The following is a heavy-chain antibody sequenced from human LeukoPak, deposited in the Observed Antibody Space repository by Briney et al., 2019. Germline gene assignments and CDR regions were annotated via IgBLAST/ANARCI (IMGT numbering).Heavy chain of an antibody. CDR2: IYYSGST. CDR3: ARRYCSGGSCRFDP. Sequence: SETLSLTCAVYGGSFSGYYWSWIRQPPGKGLEWIGSIYYSGSTYYNPSLKSRVTISVDTSKNQFSLKLSSVTAADTAVYYCARRYCSGGSCRFDPWGQGTLVTVSS. CDR1: GGSFSGYY. D-gene: IGHD2-15*01. V-gene: IGHV4-34*01. J-gene: IGHJ5*02.